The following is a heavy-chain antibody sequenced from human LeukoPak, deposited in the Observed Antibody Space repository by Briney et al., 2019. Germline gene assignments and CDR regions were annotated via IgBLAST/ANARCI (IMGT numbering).Heavy chain of an antibody. CDR1: GGSFSGYY. J-gene: IGHJ6*03. D-gene: IGHD6-13*01. V-gene: IGHV4-34*01. CDR2: INHSGRT. Sequence: PSETLSLTCAVYGGSFSGYYWSWIRQPPGKGLEWIGEINHSGRTNYNSSLKSRVTISIDTSKNQFSLKLSSVTAADTAVYYCARIAAAGPYYYYYYYMDVWGKGTTVTVSS. CDR3: ARIAAAGPYYYYYYYMDV.